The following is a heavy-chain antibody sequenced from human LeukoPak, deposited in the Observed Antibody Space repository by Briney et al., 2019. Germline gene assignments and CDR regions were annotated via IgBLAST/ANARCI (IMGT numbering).Heavy chain of an antibody. V-gene: IGHV3-74*01. J-gene: IGHJ3*02. D-gene: IGHD3-10*01. Sequence: GGSLRLSCAASGFTFSSYWMHWVRQAPGKGLVWVSRINSDGSTTSYADFVKGRFTISGDNAKNTLYLQMSSLRAEDTAVYYCARYGVGSGSYDGLDIWGQGTMLTVSS. CDR1: GFTFSSYW. CDR3: ARYGVGSGSYDGLDI. CDR2: INSDGSTT.